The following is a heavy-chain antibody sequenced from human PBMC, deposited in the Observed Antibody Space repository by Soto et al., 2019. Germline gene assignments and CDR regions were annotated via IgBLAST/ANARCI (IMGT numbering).Heavy chain of an antibody. CDR1: GLTFSTCG. CDR3: VREGGPFVAFDT. Sequence: GGSLRLSCTASGLTFSTCGMHWVRQAPGKGLEWVTVLWSNGRNQYYADSVKGRFTFSRDDSKNTLYLQMNSLRAEDTAVYYCVREGGPFVAFDTWGKGKMVTV. CDR2: LWSNGRNQ. V-gene: IGHV3-33*01. D-gene: IGHD2-21*01. J-gene: IGHJ3*02.